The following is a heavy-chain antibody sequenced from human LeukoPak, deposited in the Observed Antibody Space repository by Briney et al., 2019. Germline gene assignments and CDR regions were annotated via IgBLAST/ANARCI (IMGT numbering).Heavy chain of an antibody. J-gene: IGHJ4*02. CDR3: AKDGCSSTSCNGGLDY. D-gene: IGHD2-2*01. Sequence: GGSLRLSCAASGFTFSSYGMHWVRQAPGKGLEWVAFIRYDGSNKYYADSVKGRFTISRDNSKNTLYLQMNSLRAEDTAVYYCAKDGCSSTSCNGGLDYWGQGTLVTVSS. CDR2: IRYDGSNK. CDR1: GFTFSSYG. V-gene: IGHV3-30*02.